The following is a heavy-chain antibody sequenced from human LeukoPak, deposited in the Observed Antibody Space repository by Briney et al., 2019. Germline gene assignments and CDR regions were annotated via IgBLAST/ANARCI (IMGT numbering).Heavy chain of an antibody. Sequence: ASVKVSCKASGYTFTSYGISWVRQAPGQGLEWMGWISAYNGNTNYAQKLQGRVTMTTDTSTSTAHMELSSLRSEDTAVYYCARDRLDHYYGSGSPNYYFDYWGQGTLVTVSS. J-gene: IGHJ4*02. V-gene: IGHV1-18*01. CDR1: GYTFTSYG. D-gene: IGHD3-10*01. CDR2: ISAYNGNT. CDR3: ARDRLDHYYGSGSPNYYFDY.